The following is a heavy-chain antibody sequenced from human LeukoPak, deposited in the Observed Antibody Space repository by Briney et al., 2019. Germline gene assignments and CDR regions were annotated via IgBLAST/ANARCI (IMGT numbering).Heavy chain of an antibody. CDR2: IYYSGST. CDR1: GGSISSSSYY. V-gene: IGHV4-39*07. D-gene: IGHD1-7*01. Sequence: SETLSLTCTVSGGSISSSSYYWGWIRQPPGKGLEWIGSIYYSGSTYYNPSLKSRVTISVDTSKNQFSLKLSSVTAADTAVYYCAGPNNWNYVLSYWGQGTLVTVSS. CDR3: AGPNNWNYVLSY. J-gene: IGHJ4*02.